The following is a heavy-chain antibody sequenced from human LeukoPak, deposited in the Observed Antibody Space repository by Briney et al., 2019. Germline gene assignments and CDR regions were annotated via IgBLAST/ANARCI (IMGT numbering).Heavy chain of an antibody. CDR2: IYYSGST. V-gene: IGHV4-59*01. D-gene: IGHD3-10*01. CDR1: AGSISGYT. CDR3: ARRITYGRTFDY. J-gene: IGHJ4*02. Sequence: SETLSLTCTVSAGSISGYTWSWIRQPPEKGLEWIGYIYYSGSTNYNPSLKSRVTISVDTSKNQFSLKLSSLTAADTAVYYCARRITYGRTFDYWGQGILVTVSS.